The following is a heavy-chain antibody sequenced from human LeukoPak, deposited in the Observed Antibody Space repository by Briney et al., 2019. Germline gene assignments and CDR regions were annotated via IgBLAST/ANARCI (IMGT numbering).Heavy chain of an antibody. J-gene: IGHJ5*02. Sequence: PSRTLSLTCTLSVGSISSGGYYWSWIRQHPGEGLEWIGYIYYSGSPYYNPSVKRRVTISVDTSKNQLSLKLSSVTAADTAVYYCARAELGECYWFAPWGQGPLITVSS. CDR1: VGSISSGGYY. CDR2: IYYSGSP. D-gene: IGHD3-10*01. V-gene: IGHV4-31*03. CDR3: ARAELGECYWFAP.